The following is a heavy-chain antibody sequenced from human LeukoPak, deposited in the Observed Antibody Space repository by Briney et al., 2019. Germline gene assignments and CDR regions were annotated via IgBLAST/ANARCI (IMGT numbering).Heavy chain of an antibody. Sequence: GRSLRLSCVGSGFAFHNYAMHWVRRPPGKGLEWVSAINWNSDTKAYADSVKGRFTISRDRARNSLYLQMDSLRPEDTALYYCAKDTGGDGAYFYAMDVWGQGTSVTVSS. CDR1: GFAFHNYA. V-gene: IGHV3-9*01. D-gene: IGHD2-21*02. CDR2: INWNSDTK. CDR3: AKDTGGDGAYFYAMDV. J-gene: IGHJ6*02.